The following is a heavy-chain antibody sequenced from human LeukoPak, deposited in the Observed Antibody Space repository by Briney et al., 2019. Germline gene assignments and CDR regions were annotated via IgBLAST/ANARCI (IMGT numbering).Heavy chain of an antibody. CDR2: IYYSGST. J-gene: IGHJ4*02. CDR1: GGSISSGDYY. CDR3: AGEFYGSGSGPLKYFDY. D-gene: IGHD3-10*01. Sequence: SQTLSLTCTVSGGSISSGDYYWSWLRQPPGKGLEWIGYIYYSGSTYYNPSLKSRVTISVDTSKNQFSLKLSSVTAADTAVYYCAGEFYGSGSGPLKYFDYWGQGTLVTVSS. V-gene: IGHV4-30-4*08.